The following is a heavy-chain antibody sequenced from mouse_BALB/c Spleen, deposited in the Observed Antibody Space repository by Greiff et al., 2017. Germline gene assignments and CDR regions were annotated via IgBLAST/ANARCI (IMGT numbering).Heavy chain of an antibody. CDR1: GFTFSSYT. V-gene: IGHV5-12-2*01. CDR3: ARMAYDGYYGWFAY. Sequence: VQLKESGGGLVQPGGSLKLSCAASGFTFSSYTMSWVRQTPEKRLEWVAYISNGGGSTYYPDTVKGRFTISRDNAKNTLYLQMSSLKSEDTAMYYCARMAYDGYYGWFAYWGQGTLVTVSA. D-gene: IGHD2-3*01. CDR2: ISNGGGST. J-gene: IGHJ3*01.